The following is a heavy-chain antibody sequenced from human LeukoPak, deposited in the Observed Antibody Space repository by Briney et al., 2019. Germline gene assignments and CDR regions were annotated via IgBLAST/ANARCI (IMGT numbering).Heavy chain of an antibody. J-gene: IGHJ3*02. CDR3: ARDRLLTIGAFDI. V-gene: IGHV3-7*01. Sequence: GGSLRLSCAASGFTFSSYWMSWVRQAPGKGLEWVANIKQDGSEKYYVDSVKGRVTISRDDAKNSLYLQMNSLSAEDTAVYYCARDRLLTIGAFDIWGQGAMVTVSS. D-gene: IGHD3-16*01. CDR1: GFTFSSYW. CDR2: IKQDGSEK.